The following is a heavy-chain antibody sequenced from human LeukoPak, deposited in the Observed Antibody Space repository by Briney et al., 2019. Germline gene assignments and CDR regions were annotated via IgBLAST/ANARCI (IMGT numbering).Heavy chain of an antibody. D-gene: IGHD6-6*01. V-gene: IGHV3-21*01. CDR2: ISSSSSYI. CDR1: GFTFSSYS. Sequence: GGSLRLSCAASGFTFSSYSMNWVRQAPGKGLEWVSSISSSSSYIYYADSVKGRFTISRDNAKNSLYLQMNSLRAEDTAVYYCARGGSGQLGGAFDIWGQGTMVTVSS. CDR3: ARGGSGQLGGAFDI. J-gene: IGHJ3*02.